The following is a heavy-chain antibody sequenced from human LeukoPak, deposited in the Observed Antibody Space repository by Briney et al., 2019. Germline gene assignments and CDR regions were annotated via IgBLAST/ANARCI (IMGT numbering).Heavy chain of an antibody. CDR1: GFTFSRYS. CDR2: ISSSSSYK. Sequence: PGGSLRLSCVASGFTFSRYSMNWVRQAPGKGLEWVSSISSSSSYKYYADSVKGRFTISRDNAENSLYLQMNSLRAEDTAIYYCARKYYFDYWGQGTLVTVSS. CDR3: ARKYYFDY. V-gene: IGHV3-21*01. J-gene: IGHJ4*02.